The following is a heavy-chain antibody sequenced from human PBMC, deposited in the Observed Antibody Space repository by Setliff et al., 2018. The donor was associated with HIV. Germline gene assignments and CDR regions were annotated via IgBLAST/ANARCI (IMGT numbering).Heavy chain of an antibody. CDR3: TTDLGGIVGARGRRAFDI. V-gene: IGHV3-48*01. J-gene: IGHJ3*02. CDR1: GFTFSSYS. CDR2: ISSSSSTI. Sequence: GGSLRLSCAASGFTFSSYSMNWVRQAPGKGLEWVSYISSSSSTIYDADSVKGRFTISRDNAKNSLYLQMNSLRAEDTAVYYCTTDLGGIVGARGRRAFDIWGQGTMVTVSS. D-gene: IGHD1-26*01.